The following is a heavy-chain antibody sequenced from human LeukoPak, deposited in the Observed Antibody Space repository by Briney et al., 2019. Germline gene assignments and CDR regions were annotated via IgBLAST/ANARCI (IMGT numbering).Heavy chain of an antibody. CDR3: ARERRRLLWFGSPEDY. CDR1: GGSFSGYY. J-gene: IGHJ4*02. V-gene: IGHV4-34*01. D-gene: IGHD3-10*01. CDR2: INHSGST. Sequence: SETLSLTCAVYGGSFSGYYWSWIRQPPGKGLEWIGEINHSGSTNYNPSLKSRVTISVDTSKNQFSLKLSSVTAADTAVYYCARERRRLLWFGSPEDYWGQGTLVTVSS.